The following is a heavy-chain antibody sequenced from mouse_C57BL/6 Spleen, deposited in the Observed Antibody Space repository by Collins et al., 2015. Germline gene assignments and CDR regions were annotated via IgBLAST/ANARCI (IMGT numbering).Heavy chain of an antibody. V-gene: IGHV1-82*01. CDR3: ARIYDGYPYAMDY. J-gene: IGHJ4*01. CDR1: GYPFSNSW. D-gene: IGHD2-3*01. Sequence: QVQLQQSGPELVKPGASVKISCRASGYPFSNSWMNWVKQRPGKGLEWIGRIYPGDGNTNYNGKFKDKATLTADKSSSTAYMQLSSLTSEDSAVYFCARIYDGYPYAMDYWGQGTSVTVSS. CDR2: IYPGDGNT.